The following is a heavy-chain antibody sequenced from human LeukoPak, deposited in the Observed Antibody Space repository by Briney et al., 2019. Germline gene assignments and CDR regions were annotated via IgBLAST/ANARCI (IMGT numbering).Heavy chain of an antibody. CDR2: IYYSGST. Sequence: QSSETLSLTCTVSGGSISSGGYYWSWIRQPPGKGLEWIGYIYYSGSTNHNPSLKSRVTISVDTSKNQVSLKLSSVTAADTAVYYCARHSGSSGAFDYWGQGTLVTVSS. CDR3: ARHSGSSGAFDY. D-gene: IGHD6-6*01. J-gene: IGHJ4*02. CDR1: GGSISSGGYY. V-gene: IGHV4-61*08.